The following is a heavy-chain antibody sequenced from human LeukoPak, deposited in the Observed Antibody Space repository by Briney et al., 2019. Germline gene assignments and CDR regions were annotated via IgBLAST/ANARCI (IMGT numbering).Heavy chain of an antibody. CDR2: IYYSGST. J-gene: IGHJ4*02. Sequence: PSETLSLTCTVSGGSTSSYYWSWIRQPPGKGLEWIGYIYYSGSTNYNPSLKSRLTISIDTSKNQFSLKLSSVTAADTAVYYCARHSGAGTGFVYWGQGTLVTVPS. V-gene: IGHV4-59*08. D-gene: IGHD6-19*01. CDR1: GGSTSSYY. CDR3: ARHSGAGTGFVY.